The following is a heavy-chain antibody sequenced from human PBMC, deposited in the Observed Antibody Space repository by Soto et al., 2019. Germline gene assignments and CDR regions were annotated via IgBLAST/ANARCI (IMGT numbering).Heavy chain of an antibody. D-gene: IGHD3-10*01. Sequence: ASVKVSCKASGYTFTGYYMHWVRQAPGQRPQWMGWINGGSGNTKYSQDFQGRVTFTRDTFATTAYLELSSLRSEDTAVYYCARVPPWGNSAGDYYIQHYDSWGQGTPVTVSS. CDR2: INGGSGNT. V-gene: IGHV1-3*01. CDR1: GYTFTGYY. J-gene: IGHJ4*02. CDR3: ARVPPWGNSAGDYYIQHYDS.